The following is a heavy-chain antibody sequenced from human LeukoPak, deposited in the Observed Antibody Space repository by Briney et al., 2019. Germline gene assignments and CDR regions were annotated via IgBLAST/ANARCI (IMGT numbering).Heavy chain of an antibody. Sequence: SETLSLTCTVSGYSISNDYNWGWIRQPPGKGLEWIGTIFHSGSTYYNPSLQSRVTMSVDTSKKQFSLKLSSVTAADTAVYYCARDKAGTMVRGVINGMDVWGQGTTVTVSS. CDR2: IFHSGST. V-gene: IGHV4-38-2*02. D-gene: IGHD3-10*01. CDR3: ARDKAGTMVRGVINGMDV. J-gene: IGHJ6*02. CDR1: GYSISNDYN.